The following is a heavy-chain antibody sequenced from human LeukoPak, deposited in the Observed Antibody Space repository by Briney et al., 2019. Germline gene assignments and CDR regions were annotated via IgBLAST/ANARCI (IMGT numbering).Heavy chain of an antibody. CDR2: SSGSGDGA. J-gene: IGHJ4*02. CDR1: GFTFSTYA. Sequence: SGGSLRLSCAASGFTFSTYAMSWVRQAPGKGLQWVSLSSGSGDGAHYADSVKGRFTISRDNSKNTVYLQMTNLRAEDTAVYYCAKGYIQLWWFDYWGQGTLVTVSS. V-gene: IGHV3-23*01. CDR3: AKGYIQLWWFDY. D-gene: IGHD2-21*01.